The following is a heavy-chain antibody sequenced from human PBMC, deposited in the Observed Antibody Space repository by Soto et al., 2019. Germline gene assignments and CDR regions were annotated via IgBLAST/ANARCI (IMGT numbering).Heavy chain of an antibody. Sequence: QVQVVQSGAEVKNPGASVKVSCKASGYTFSDYGISWVRQAPGQGLEWVGWISPNKGNTKYAQKFQERVIMHTDTATSIAYMERRSLRSDDTAVYYCARDRRTGYVSLGMDVWGQGTTVTVSS. CDR3: ARDRRTGYVSLGMDV. V-gene: IGHV1-18*01. CDR1: GYTFSDYG. J-gene: IGHJ6*02. CDR2: ISPNKGNT. D-gene: IGHD3-9*01.